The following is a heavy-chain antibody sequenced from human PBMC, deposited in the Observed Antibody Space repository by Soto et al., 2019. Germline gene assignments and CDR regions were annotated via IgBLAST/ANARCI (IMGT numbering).Heavy chain of an antibody. Sequence: EVQLVESGGGLVQPGGSLRLSCAASGFTFSSYEMNWVRQAPGKGLEWVSYISSSGSTIYYADSVKGRFTISRDNAKNSLYLQLNSLRADDTAVYYCARDPAIFGVVSYCMDVWGHGTTVTVSS. CDR3: ARDPAIFGVVSYCMDV. CDR1: GFTFSSYE. CDR2: ISSSGSTI. V-gene: IGHV3-48*03. D-gene: IGHD3-3*01. J-gene: IGHJ6*02.